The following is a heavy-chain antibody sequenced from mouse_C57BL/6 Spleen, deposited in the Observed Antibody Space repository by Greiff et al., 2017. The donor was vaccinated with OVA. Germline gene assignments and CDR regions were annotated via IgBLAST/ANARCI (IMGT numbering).Heavy chain of an antibody. Sequence: VQLQQSGTELVKPGASVKLSCKASGYTFTSYWMHWVKQRPGQGLEWIGNINPSNGGTNYNEKFKSKATLTVDKSSSTAYMQLSSLTSEDSAVYYCARGPYYYGSSYRYFDVWGTGTTVTVSS. V-gene: IGHV1-53*01. CDR1: GYTFTSYW. D-gene: IGHD1-1*01. CDR2: INPSNGGT. CDR3: ARGPYYYGSSYRYFDV. J-gene: IGHJ1*03.